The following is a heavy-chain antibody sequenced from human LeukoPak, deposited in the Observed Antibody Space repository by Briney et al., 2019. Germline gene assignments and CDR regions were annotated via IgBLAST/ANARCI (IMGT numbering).Heavy chain of an antibody. CDR2: IYHSGST. J-gene: IGHJ4*02. D-gene: IGHD5-12*01. CDR1: GGSISTYY. Sequence: SETLSPTCTLSGGSISTYYWSWIRQPPGKGLEWIGYIYHSGSTNYNPSLKSRVTISVDTSKNQFSLKLSSVTAADTAVYYCARGGGYASPIGYWAQGALVTVSS. CDR3: ARGGGYASPIGY. V-gene: IGHV4-59*01.